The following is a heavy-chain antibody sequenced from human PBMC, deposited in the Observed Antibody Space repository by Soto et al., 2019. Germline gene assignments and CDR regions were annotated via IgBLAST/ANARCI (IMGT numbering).Heavy chain of an antibody. CDR3: TRVGGSVSGMDV. CDR2: IDNAGSSA. V-gene: IGHV3-74*01. Sequence: EVQLVESGGGLVQPGGSLRLSCAAGGFTFSIYWMQWVRQAPGKGPVWVSRIDNAGSSARYADSVKGRFTISRDNAKNTVYLQMNSLRAEDTAVYYCTRVGGSVSGMDVWGQGTTVTVSS. J-gene: IGHJ6*02. CDR1: GFTFSIYW. D-gene: IGHD1-26*01.